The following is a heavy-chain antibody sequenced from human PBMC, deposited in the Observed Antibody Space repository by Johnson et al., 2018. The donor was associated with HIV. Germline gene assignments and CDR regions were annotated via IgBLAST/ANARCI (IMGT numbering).Heavy chain of an antibody. D-gene: IGHD2-2*01. CDR1: GFTFSSYW. CDR2: IKQDGSSR. Sequence: VQLVESGGGLVQPGGSLRLSCAASGFTFSSYWMSWVRQAPGKGLEWVANIKQDGSSRYYVDSVKGRFTISRDNSKNTLSLQMNSLRGDDTAVYYCARPGIVVLPAGAFDIWGPGTMVTVSS. CDR3: ARPGIVVLPAGAFDI. J-gene: IGHJ3*02. V-gene: IGHV3-7*02.